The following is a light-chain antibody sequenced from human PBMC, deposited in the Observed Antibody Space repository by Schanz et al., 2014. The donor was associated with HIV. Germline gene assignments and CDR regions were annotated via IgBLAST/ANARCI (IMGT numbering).Light chain of an antibody. J-gene: IGKJ1*01. CDR3: QQYGSPPWT. Sequence: EIVMTQSPATLSVSPGERATLSCRASQSVGSNLAWYQQKRGQVPRLLIYSASTRVTGIPARFSGSGSGTDFTLTISRVEPEDYAVYYCQQYGSPPWTFGQGTKVEV. CDR2: SAS. V-gene: IGKV3-15*01. CDR1: QSVGSN.